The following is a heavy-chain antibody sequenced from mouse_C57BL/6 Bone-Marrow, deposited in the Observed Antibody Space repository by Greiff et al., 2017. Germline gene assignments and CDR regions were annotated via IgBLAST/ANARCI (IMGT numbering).Heavy chain of an antibody. Sequence: EVKLMESGGDLVKPGGSLKLSCAASGFTFSSYGMSWVRQTPDKRLEWVATISSGGSYTYYPDSVKGRFTISRYNAKNTLYLQMSSLKSEDTAMYYCAGYYYGRGDYWGQGTSVTVSS. CDR2: ISSGGSYT. J-gene: IGHJ4*01. CDR1: GFTFSSYG. CDR3: AGYYYGRGDY. D-gene: IGHD1-1*01. V-gene: IGHV5-6*01.